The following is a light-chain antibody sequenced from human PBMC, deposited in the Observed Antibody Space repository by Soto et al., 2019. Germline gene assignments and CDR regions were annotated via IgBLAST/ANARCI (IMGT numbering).Light chain of an antibody. CDR1: SSDVGGYNY. V-gene: IGLV2-14*01. J-gene: IGLJ1*01. CDR2: DVS. Sequence: QSALTQPTSVSGSPGQSITISCTGTSSDVGGYNYVSWYQQHPGKAPKLMIYDVSNRPSGVSNRFSGSKSGNTASLTISELQAEDEADYYCSSYTSSSTLVFGTGTKATVL. CDR3: SSYTSSSTLV.